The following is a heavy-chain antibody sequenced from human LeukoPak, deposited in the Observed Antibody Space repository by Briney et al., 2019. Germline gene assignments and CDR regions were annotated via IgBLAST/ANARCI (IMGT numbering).Heavy chain of an antibody. Sequence: PGGPLRLSCAASGFTFTKYWMTWVRQAPGKGLEWVGNIKQDGSDKNYMDSVKGRFTISRDNTKNSVYLQMSSLRAEDTALYYCAREVWGPEYWGQGTLVTVSS. CDR1: GFTFTKYW. CDR2: IKQDGSDK. CDR3: AREVWGPEY. D-gene: IGHD1-14*01. J-gene: IGHJ4*02. V-gene: IGHV3-7*01.